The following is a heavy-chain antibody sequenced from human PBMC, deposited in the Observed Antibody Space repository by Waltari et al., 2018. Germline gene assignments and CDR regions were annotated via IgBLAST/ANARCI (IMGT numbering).Heavy chain of an antibody. CDR2: IFYSGST. J-gene: IGHJ4*02. D-gene: IGHD2-15*01. Sequence: QVQLQESGPGLVKPSQTLSLTCTVSGGSISSDDYCWNWLRQPPGTGLEWIGCIFYSGSTSDNPSLKSRVTISVGTSKTQFSLKLSSVTAADTAVYYCARDSVVAGGGFDYWGQGTLVTVSS. CDR3: ARDSVVAGGGFDY. V-gene: IGHV4-30-4*08. CDR1: GGSISSDDYC.